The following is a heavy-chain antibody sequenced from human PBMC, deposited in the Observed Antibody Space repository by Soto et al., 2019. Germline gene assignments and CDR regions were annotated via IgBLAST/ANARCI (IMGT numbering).Heavy chain of an antibody. V-gene: IGHV3-23*01. CDR2: FGSSGNT. J-gene: IGHJ4*02. CDR1: GFTFSNYG. D-gene: IGHD3-10*01. CDR3: ARDSGYDSASSVNHYFDY. Sequence: GGSLRLSCAASGFTFSNYGMSWVRQAPGKGLEWVSTFGSSGNTYYADSVKGRFTISRDNSRNTLYLQMSSLRAEDTAVYYCARDSGYDSASSVNHYFDYWGQGSLVTVSS.